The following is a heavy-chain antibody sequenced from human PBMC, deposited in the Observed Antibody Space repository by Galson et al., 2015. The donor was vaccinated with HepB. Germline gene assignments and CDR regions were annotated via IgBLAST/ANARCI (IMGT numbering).Heavy chain of an antibody. V-gene: IGHV1-69*06. Sequence: SVKVSCKASGGTFSSYAISWVRQAPGQGLEWMGGIIPIFGTANYAQKFQGGVTITADKSTSTAYMELSSLRSEDTAVYYCARGPYSSSWYWLDPWGQGTLVTVSS. D-gene: IGHD6-13*01. CDR1: GGTFSSYA. CDR3: ARGPYSSSWYWLDP. J-gene: IGHJ5*02. CDR2: IIPIFGTA.